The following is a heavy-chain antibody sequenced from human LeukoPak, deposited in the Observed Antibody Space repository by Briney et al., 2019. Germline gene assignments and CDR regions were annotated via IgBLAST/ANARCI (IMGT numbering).Heavy chain of an antibody. V-gene: IGHV3-7*01. D-gene: IGHD3-16*01. CDR3: ASQSYARFDP. CDR1: GFSFSSNW. CDR2: IIPDGRDS. Sequence: AGSLRLSCAASGFSFSSNWMSWVRQAPGKGREWVGNIIPDGRDSYHMDSVKGRFIISRDNARNLLFLQLNSLRAEDTAVYYCASQSYARFDPWGEGTLVTVSS. J-gene: IGHJ5*02.